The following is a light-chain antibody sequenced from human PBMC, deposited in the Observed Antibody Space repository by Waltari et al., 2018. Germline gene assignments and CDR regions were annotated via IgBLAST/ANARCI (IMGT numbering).Light chain of an antibody. CDR3: QQRA. V-gene: IGKV1-39*01. J-gene: IGKJ1*01. Sequence: DIEMTQSPSALSASVGDRVTITCRASQNIYGYLNWYQQKPGEAPELLIYSSSSLQSGVPSRFRGSGFGTEFTLTITNLQLEDFATYYCQQRAFGQGTKVEIK. CDR2: SSS. CDR1: QNIYGY.